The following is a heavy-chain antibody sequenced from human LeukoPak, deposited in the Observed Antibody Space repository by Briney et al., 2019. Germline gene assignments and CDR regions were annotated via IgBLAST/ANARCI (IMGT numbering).Heavy chain of an antibody. J-gene: IGHJ6*04. CDR1: GFPLSSYE. CDR3: AELGITMIGGV. V-gene: IGHV3-48*03. CDR2: ISSSGTAI. Sequence: PGGSLRLSCAASGFPLSSYEMNSVRQAPGKGLEWVSYISSSGTAIYYAHSVKGRFTISRDTAKNSLYLQMNSLRAEGTAVYYCAELGITMIGGVWGKGTTVTISS. D-gene: IGHD3-10*02.